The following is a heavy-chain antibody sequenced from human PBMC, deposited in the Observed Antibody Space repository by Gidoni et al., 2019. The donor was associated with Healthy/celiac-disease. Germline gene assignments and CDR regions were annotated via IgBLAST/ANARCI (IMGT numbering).Heavy chain of an antibody. D-gene: IGHD2-2*01. CDR3: ARVSREKDPGGMDV. J-gene: IGHJ6*02. V-gene: IGHV3-48*03. Sequence: EVQLVESGGGLVQPGGSLRLSCAASGFTFSSYEMNWVRQAPGKGLGWVSYISSSGSTLYSADSVQGRFTSSRDHAQNSLYRQINSLRAEDTAVYYCARVSREKDPGGMDVWGQGTTVTVSS. CDR1: GFTFSSYE. CDR2: ISSSGSTL.